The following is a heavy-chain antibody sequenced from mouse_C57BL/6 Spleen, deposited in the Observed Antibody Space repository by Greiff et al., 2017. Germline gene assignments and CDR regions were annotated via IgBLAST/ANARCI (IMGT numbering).Heavy chain of an antibody. CDR2: IWSDGST. Sequence: VQVVESGPGLVAPSQSLSITCTVSGFSLTSYGVHWVRQPPGKGLEWLVVIWSDGSTTYNSALKSRLSISKDNSKSQVFLKMNSLQTDDTAMYYCARHPRYSNYWYFDVWGTGTTVTVSS. D-gene: IGHD2-5*01. CDR3: ARHPRYSNYWYFDV. CDR1: GFSLTSYG. V-gene: IGHV2-6-1*01. J-gene: IGHJ1*03.